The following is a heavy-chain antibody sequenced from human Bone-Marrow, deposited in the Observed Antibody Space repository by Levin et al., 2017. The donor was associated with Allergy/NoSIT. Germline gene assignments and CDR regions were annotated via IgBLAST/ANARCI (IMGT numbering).Heavy chain of an antibody. CDR2: MKSNSGGT. CDR1: GYTFTDYY. D-gene: IGHD2-15*01. J-gene: IGHJ4*02. V-gene: IGHV1-2*02. CDR3: ARSPDCRGASCPALGNAGDEFFDY. Sequence: GESLKISCKASGYTFTDYYIHWVRQAPGQGLEWMGWMKSNSGGTYFPQKFQGRLTMTRDTSISTAYLELSRLRSDDTALYYCARSPDCRGASCPALGNAGDEFFDYWGQGTLVAVSS.